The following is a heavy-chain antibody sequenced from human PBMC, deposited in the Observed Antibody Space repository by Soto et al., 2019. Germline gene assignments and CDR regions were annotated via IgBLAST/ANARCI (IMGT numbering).Heavy chain of an antibody. CDR3: AKVGPSYYYGMDV. CDR1: GLDFSSEV. D-gene: IGHD1-26*01. Sequence: GGSLRLSCAASGLDFSSEVMCWVRQAPGKGLEWVSSISGSGRTIYHADSMRGRFAISRDNSKNSLYLQLNNLRVDDTAVYYCAKVGPSYYYGMDVWGQGT. V-gene: IGHV3-23*01. J-gene: IGHJ6*02. CDR2: ISGSGRTI.